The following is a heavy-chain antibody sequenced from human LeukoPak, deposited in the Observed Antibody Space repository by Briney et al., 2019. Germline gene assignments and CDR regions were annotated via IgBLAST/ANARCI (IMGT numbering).Heavy chain of an antibody. Sequence: GGSLRLSCAASGFTFSTYAMSWVRQAPGKGLEWVSTISGSGGTTNYADSVKGRFTISRDNSKNTLYLQMNSLRAEDTAVYYCARSGYGDYIDYWGQGTLVTVSS. CDR2: ISGSGGTT. D-gene: IGHD4-17*01. CDR3: ARSGYGDYIDY. J-gene: IGHJ4*02. V-gene: IGHV3-23*01. CDR1: GFTFSTYA.